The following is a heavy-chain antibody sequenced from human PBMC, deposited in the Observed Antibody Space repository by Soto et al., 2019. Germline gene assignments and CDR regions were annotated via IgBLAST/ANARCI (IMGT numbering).Heavy chain of an antibody. J-gene: IGHJ4*02. Sequence: PSETLSLTCTVSGGPISSYYWSWIRQPPGKGLEWIGYIYYSGSTNYNPSLKSRVTISVDTSKNQFSLKLSSVTAADTAVYYCARVQQLVFDYWGQGTLVTVSS. D-gene: IGHD6-13*01. V-gene: IGHV4-59*01. CDR2: IYYSGST. CDR3: ARVQQLVFDY. CDR1: GGPISSYY.